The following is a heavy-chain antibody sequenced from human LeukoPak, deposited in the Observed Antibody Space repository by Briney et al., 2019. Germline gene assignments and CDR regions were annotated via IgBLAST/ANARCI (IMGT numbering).Heavy chain of an antibody. V-gene: IGHV3-74*01. CDR3: ARDRVQLLYVFDY. CDR1: GFTFSSYW. D-gene: IGHD2-2*02. CDR2: INSDGSST. J-gene: IGHJ4*02. Sequence: GGSLRLSCAASGFTFSSYWMHWVRQAPGKGLVWVSRINSDGSSTSYADSVRGRFTISRDNAKNTLYLQMNSLRAEDTAVYYCARDRVQLLYVFDYWGQGTLVTVSS.